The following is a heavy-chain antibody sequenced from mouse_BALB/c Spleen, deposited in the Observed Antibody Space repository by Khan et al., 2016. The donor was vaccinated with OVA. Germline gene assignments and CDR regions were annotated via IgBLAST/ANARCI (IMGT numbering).Heavy chain of an antibody. J-gene: IGHJ4*01. CDR1: GYPITSDYA. V-gene: IGHV3-2*02. Sequence: EVQLQESGPGLVKPSQSLSLTCTVTGYPITSDYAWNWIRQFPGNKLEWMGYISYSGSTSYNPSLKSRISITRDTSKNQFFLQLNSVTTEDTATYYCAREGYDYDYAMDYWGQGTSVTVSS. CDR2: ISYSGST. CDR3: AREGYDYDYAMDY. D-gene: IGHD2-4*01.